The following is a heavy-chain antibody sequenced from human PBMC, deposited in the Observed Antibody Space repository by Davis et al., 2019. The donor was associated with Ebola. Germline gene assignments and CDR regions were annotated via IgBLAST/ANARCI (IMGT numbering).Heavy chain of an antibody. Sequence: GGSLRLSCAASGFTFSSYAMSWVRQAPGKGLEWVSAISGSGGSTYYADSVKGRFTISRDNSKNTLYLQMNSLRVEDTGVYYCARDLGLDFAVVTYFDYWGHGAPVTVSS. D-gene: IGHD3-3*01. CDR3: ARDLGLDFAVVTYFDY. J-gene: IGHJ4*01. V-gene: IGHV3-23*01. CDR1: GFTFSSYA. CDR2: ISGSGGST.